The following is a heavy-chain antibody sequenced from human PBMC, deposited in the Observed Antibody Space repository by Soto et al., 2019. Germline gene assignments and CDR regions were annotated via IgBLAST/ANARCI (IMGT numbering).Heavy chain of an antibody. CDR1: GGSISSSSYY. J-gene: IGHJ5*02. Sequence: QLQLQESGPGLVKPSETLSLTCTVSGGSISSSSYYWGWIRQPPGKGLEWIGSIYYSGSTYYNPSLKSRVTISVETSKNQFSLELSSVTAADTAVYYCARTLPDPVTLSHANWFDPWGQGTLVTVSS. V-gene: IGHV4-39*01. D-gene: IGHD3-3*01. CDR3: ARTLPDPVTLSHANWFDP. CDR2: IYYSGST.